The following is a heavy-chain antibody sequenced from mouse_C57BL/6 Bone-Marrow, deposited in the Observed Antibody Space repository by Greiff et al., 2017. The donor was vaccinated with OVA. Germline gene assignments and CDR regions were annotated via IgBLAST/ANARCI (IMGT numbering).Heavy chain of an antibody. J-gene: IGHJ3*01. CDR2: IYPGSGST. D-gene: IGHD3-2*02. V-gene: IGHV1-55*01. CDR3: ARSSSGYEAWFAY. CDR1: GYTFTSYW. Sequence: QVQLQQPGAELVKPGASVKMSCKASGYTFTSYWITWVKQRPGQGLEWIGDIYPGSGSTNYNEKFKSKATLTVDKSSSTASMQLSSLTSEDSAVYYCARSSSGYEAWFAYGGQGTLVTVSA.